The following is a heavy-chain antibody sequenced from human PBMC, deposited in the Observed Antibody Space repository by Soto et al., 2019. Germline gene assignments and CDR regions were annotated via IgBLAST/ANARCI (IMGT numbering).Heavy chain of an antibody. V-gene: IGHV1-18*01. Sequence: QGLLVQSGAEVKQPGASVKVSCKASGYSFTTHGISWVRQAPGQGLEWMGWISGYNGDTNNAQKFQDRVTMTIDRSTTTAYLELRSLTSDDTAVYYCAKNGHPPYYYYGMDVWGQGTTVTVSS. CDR1: GYSFTTHG. CDR2: ISGYNGDT. J-gene: IGHJ6*02. CDR3: AKNGHPPYYYYGMDV. D-gene: IGHD2-8*01.